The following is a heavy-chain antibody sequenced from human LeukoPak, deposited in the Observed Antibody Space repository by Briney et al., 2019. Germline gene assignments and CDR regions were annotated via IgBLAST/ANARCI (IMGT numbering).Heavy chain of an antibody. CDR2: ISAYNGNT. CDR1: GYTFTSYG. D-gene: IGHD1-1*01. J-gene: IGHJ4*02. CDR3: ARDDRTGDFDY. Sequence: ASVKVSCKASGYTFTSYGISWVRQAPGQGLEWMGWISAYNGNTNYAQKLQGRVTMTTDTSTSTDYMELRSLRSDDTAVYYCARDDRTGDFDYWGQGTLVTVSS. V-gene: IGHV1-18*01.